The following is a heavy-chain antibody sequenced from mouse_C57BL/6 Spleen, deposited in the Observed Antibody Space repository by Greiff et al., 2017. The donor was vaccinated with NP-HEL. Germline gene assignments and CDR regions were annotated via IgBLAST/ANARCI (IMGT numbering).Heavy chain of an antibody. CDR3: ARLRRGGYAMDY. CDR2: IHPNSGST. Sequence: QVQLKQPGAELVKPGASVKLSCKASGYTFTSYWMHWVKQRPGQGLEWIGMIHPNSGSTNYNEKFKSKATLTVDKSSSTAYMQLSSLTSEDSAVYYCARLRRGGYAMDYWGQGTSVTVSS. D-gene: IGHD2-12*01. J-gene: IGHJ4*01. V-gene: IGHV1-64*01. CDR1: GYTFTSYW.